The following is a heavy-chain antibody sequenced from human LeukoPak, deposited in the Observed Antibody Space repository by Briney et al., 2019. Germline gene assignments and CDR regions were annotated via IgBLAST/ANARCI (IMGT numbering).Heavy chain of an antibody. D-gene: IGHD1-7*01. Sequence: GGSLRLSCAAYGFTVSSNYMSWVRQAPGKGLEWVSVIYSGGSTYYADSVKGRFTISRDNSKNTLYLQMNSLRAEDTAVYYCARVLRRTGTTVDYWGQGTLVTVSS. CDR2: IYSGGST. CDR1: GFTVSSNY. V-gene: IGHV3-53*01. J-gene: IGHJ4*02. CDR3: ARVLRRTGTTVDY.